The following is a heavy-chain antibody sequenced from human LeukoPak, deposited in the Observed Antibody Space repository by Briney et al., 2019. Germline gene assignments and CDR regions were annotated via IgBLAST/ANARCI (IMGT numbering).Heavy chain of an antibody. CDR2: INPNDGDT. D-gene: IGHD2-2*01. J-gene: IGHJ4*02. V-gene: IGHV1-2*02. CDR1: GYTFTDYY. CDR3: ARANFLYCSSPSCLFDY. Sequence: GASVKVSCKASGYTFTDYYMHWVRQAPGQGFVWMGWINPNDGDTYYAQKFQGRVTMTRDTSISTAHMEVSRLRSDDTAVYYCARANFLYCSSPSCLFDYWGQGTLVTVSS.